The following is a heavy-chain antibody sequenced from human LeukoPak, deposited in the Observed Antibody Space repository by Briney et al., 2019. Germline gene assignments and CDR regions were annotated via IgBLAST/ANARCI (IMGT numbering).Heavy chain of an antibody. CDR1: GFTFSDYW. CDR3: ARGGGLDV. V-gene: IGHV3-7*03. D-gene: IGHD3-16*01. Sequence: GGSLRLSCAASGFTFSDYWMNWARQAPGKGLEWVASINHNGNVNYYVDSVKGRFTISRDNAKNSLYLQMSNLRAEDTAVYFCARGGGLDVWGQGATVTVSS. CDR2: INHNGNVN. J-gene: IGHJ6*02.